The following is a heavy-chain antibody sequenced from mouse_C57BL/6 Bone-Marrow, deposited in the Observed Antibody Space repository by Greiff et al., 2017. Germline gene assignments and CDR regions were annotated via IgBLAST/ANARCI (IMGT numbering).Heavy chain of an antibody. J-gene: IGHJ1*03. V-gene: IGHV1-39*01. CDR1: GYSFTDYN. Sequence: EVKLQQSGPELVKPGASVKISCKASGYSFTDYNMNWVKQSNGKSLEWIGVINPNYGTTSYNQKFKGKATLTVDQSSSTAYMQLNSLTSEDSAVYYCSSMVTTWSYWYFDVWGTGTTVTVSS. CDR2: INPNYGTT. CDR3: SSMVTTWSYWYFDV. D-gene: IGHD2-2*01.